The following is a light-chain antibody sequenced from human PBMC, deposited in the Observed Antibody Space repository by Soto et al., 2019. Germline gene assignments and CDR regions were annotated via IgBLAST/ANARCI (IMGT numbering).Light chain of an antibody. J-gene: IGKJ4*01. CDR1: QSVLYNSNNKNY. CDR2: WAS. CDR3: QQYFGSPLT. Sequence: DIAMTQSPDSLAVSLGERATVNCKSSQSVLYNSNNKNYLAWYQQKPGQPPKLLIYWASTRQSGVPDRFSGSGSGTDFTLTISSLQAEDVAVYYCQQYFGSPLTFGGGTKVDIK. V-gene: IGKV4-1*01.